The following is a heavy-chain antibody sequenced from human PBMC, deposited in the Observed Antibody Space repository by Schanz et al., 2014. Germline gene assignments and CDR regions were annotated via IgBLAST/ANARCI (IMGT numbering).Heavy chain of an antibody. Sequence: QVQLVDSGGAVVQPGRSLRLSCAASGFNFHLYAMHWVRQAPGKGLEWVAFISYDGSNTILADSVRGRFTISRDNSQNTLFXXMXXXXXXDTAVYYCSRFLTGLDYWGPGTLVTVSS. J-gene: IGHJ4*02. CDR1: GFNFHLYA. D-gene: IGHD7-27*01. CDR2: ISYDGSNT. CDR3: SRFLTGLDY. V-gene: IGHV3-30*04.